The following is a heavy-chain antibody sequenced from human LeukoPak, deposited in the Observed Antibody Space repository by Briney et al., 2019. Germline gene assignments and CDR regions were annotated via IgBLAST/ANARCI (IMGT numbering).Heavy chain of an antibody. CDR3: ARRRDGYNYYFDY. Sequence: SVKVSCKASGGTFGSYAISWVRQAPGQGLEWMGGIIPIFGTANYAQKFQGRVTITTDESTSTAYMELSSLRSEDTAVYYCARRRDGYNYYFDYWGQGTLVTVSS. D-gene: IGHD5-24*01. CDR1: GGTFGSYA. V-gene: IGHV1-69*05. CDR2: IIPIFGTA. J-gene: IGHJ4*02.